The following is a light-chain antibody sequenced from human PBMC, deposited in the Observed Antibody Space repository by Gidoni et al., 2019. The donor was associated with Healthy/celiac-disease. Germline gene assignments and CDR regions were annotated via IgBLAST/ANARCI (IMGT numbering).Light chain of an antibody. V-gene: IGKV3-20*01. CDR1: KSVSSSY. J-gene: IGKJ2*01. CDR2: GAS. Sequence: ILLTQSPGTLPLSLGERATLSCRARKSVSSSYLAWYQQKPGQAPKLLIYGASSRATGIPERFSGSGSGTDFTLTISRLEPEDFAMYYCQQYGSSPRTFGQGTKLEIK. CDR3: QQYGSSPRT.